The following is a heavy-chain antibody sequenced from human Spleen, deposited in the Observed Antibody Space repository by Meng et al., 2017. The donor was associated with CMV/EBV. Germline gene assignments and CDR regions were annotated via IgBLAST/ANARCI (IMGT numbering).Heavy chain of an antibody. CDR3: ARGLRDFWNGFRYYYGMDV. J-gene: IGHJ6*02. CDR2: ISYIGST. Sequence: SETLSLTCTVSGGAVSSGSYYWSWLRQPPGKGLEWIGYISYIGSTNYNPSLKSRVTISVDTSKNQFSLRLTSVTAADTAVYYCARGLRDFWNGFRYYYGMDVWGQGTTVTVSS. D-gene: IGHD3-3*01. CDR1: GGAVSSGSYY. V-gene: IGHV4-61*01.